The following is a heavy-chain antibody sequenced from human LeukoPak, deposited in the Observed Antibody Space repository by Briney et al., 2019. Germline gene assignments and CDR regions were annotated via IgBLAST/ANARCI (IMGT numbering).Heavy chain of an antibody. CDR3: AKTSGLEGSYYFDY. J-gene: IGHJ4*02. D-gene: IGHD3/OR15-3a*01. CDR1: GFTFSSYA. V-gene: IGHV3-23*01. CDR2: IRGSGGNT. Sequence: GGSLRLSCAASGFTFSSYAMSWVRPAPGKGLEWVSAIRGSGGNTYYADSVKGRFTISRDNSKNTLYLQMNSLRAEDTAVYYCAKTSGLEGSYYFDYWGQGTLVTVSS.